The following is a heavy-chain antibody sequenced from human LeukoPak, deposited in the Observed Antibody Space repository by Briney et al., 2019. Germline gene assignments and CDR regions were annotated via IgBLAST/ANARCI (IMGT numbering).Heavy chain of an antibody. CDR3: AKTGMLRRVGYLDV. CDR2: IAYDGNNT. J-gene: IGHJ6*04. V-gene: IGHV3-30*18. CDR1: GFIFSDYG. Sequence: GGSLRLSCVASGFIFSDYGIQWVRQAPGKGLEWVAVIAYDGNNTYYRDSVRGRFTISRDNSKKMVYLEMNSLRVEDTAVYYCAKTGMLRRVGYLDVWGKGTAVIVSS. D-gene: IGHD1-1*01.